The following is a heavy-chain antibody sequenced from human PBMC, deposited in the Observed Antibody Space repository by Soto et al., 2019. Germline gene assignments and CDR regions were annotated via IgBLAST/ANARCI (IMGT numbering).Heavy chain of an antibody. CDR2: IITIFGTA. CDR3: ARAIVGPTTTGWLDP. Sequence: QVQLVQSGAEVKKPGSSVKVSCKASGGTFSRYAISWVRQAPGQGLEWMGGIITIFGTANYAQKFQGRVTITADESTSTAYMEMSSLRFEDTAVYYCARAIVGPTTTGWLDPCGQGTLVTVSS. CDR1: GGTFSRYA. J-gene: IGHJ5*02. V-gene: IGHV1-69*01. D-gene: IGHD1-26*01.